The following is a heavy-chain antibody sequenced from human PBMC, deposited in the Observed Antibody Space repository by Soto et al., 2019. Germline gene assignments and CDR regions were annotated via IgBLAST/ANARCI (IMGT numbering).Heavy chain of an antibody. J-gene: IGHJ4*02. CDR2: ISYSGSI. Sequence: QVQLQESGPGLVKPSETLSLTCIVSGDSVSSYYWSWIRQPPGKGLEWIGYISYSGSIKHNPSFESRVTMSVDTSKNQFSLKLNSVTAADTAVYYCASADSTPYYFDYWGQGTLVTVSS. V-gene: IGHV4-59*02. CDR3: ASADSTPYYFDY. CDR1: GDSVSSYY. D-gene: IGHD2-2*01.